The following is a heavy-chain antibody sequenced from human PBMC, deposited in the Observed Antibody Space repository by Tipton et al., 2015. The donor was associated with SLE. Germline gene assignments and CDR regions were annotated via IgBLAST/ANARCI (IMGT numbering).Heavy chain of an antibody. D-gene: IGHD5-24*01. V-gene: IGHV4-38-2*01. CDR2: FYHRGTT. CDR3: ARSSSVRTLLWLTFAY. J-gene: IGHJ4*02. Sequence: TLSLTCSVSGHSISSGFYWGWIRQSPGKGLEWIGNFYHRGTTYYNPSLKSRVTISADTSKNHLSLKLTSVTAANTAVYFCARSSSVRTLLWLTFAYWGQGTLVTVSS. CDR1: GHSISSGFY.